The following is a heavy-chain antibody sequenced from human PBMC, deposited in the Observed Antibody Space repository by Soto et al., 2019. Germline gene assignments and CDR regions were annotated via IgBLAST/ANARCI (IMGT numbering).Heavy chain of an antibody. CDR3: AIPTGIEVTGPEY. V-gene: IGHV3-23*01. CDR1: GFPFSSYA. J-gene: IGHJ4*02. D-gene: IGHD6-19*01. Sequence: PGGSLRFSCAASGFPFSSYAMSWVRQAPGKGLECVYAISGSGDSTYYADSVKGRFSISRDNSKNPLFLQLNSMNPDDTALYYCAIPTGIEVTGPEYWGQGTLVTVSS. CDR2: ISGSGDST.